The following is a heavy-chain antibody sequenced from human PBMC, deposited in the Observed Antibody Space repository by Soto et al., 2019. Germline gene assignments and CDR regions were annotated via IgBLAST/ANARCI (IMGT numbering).Heavy chain of an antibody. CDR1: GGSVSTAAYY. CDR3: ARVPYYARCFHL. D-gene: IGHD3-22*01. V-gene: IGHV4-31*03. CDR2: IFYSGTT. Sequence: QVQLHESGPGLVKPSQTLSLTCTVSGGSVSTAAYYWSWIRQHPGKGLEWIGYIFYSGTTYYNPSLKSRLPRSVDTSKNQFSLKRASVTAADTAVYYCARVPYYARCFHLWGQGTLVTVSS. J-gene: IGHJ1*01.